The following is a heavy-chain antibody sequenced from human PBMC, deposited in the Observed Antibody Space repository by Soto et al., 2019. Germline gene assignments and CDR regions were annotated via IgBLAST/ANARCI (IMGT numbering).Heavy chain of an antibody. CDR3: ARGFDLQYGMDV. V-gene: IGHV3-48*02. D-gene: IGHD3-10*01. CDR1: GFTLSPYS. CDR2: ISGSSNII. Sequence: EAPLVESGGGLVQRGGSVRLSCAASGFTLSPYSMNWVRQAPGKGLEWISYISGSSNIINYADSVKGRFTISRDNTKNSLYLQMNSLRDEDTAVYYCARGFDLQYGMDVWGQGTTVPVSS. J-gene: IGHJ6*02.